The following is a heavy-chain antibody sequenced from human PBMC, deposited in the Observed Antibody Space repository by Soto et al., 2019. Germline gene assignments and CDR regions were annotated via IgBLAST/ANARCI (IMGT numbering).Heavy chain of an antibody. CDR2: IHPSEST. J-gene: IGHJ4*01. V-gene: IGHV4-34*01. Sequence: PSETLSLTCAVYGGSFSGYYWSWIRQPPGKGLEWIGEIHPSESTNYNPSLESRVTISVNTSKSQFSLNLSSVTAADTAVYFCARGQDTAKVGYWGHGTLVTVSS. CDR1: GGSFSGYY. D-gene: IGHD5-18*01. CDR3: ARGQDTAKVGY.